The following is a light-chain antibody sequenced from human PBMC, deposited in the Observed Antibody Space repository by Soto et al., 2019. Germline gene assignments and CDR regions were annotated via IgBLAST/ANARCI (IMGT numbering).Light chain of an antibody. CDR2: SNN. V-gene: IGLV1-44*01. CDR1: RSNIGRNT. Sequence: QSVLTQPPSASGTPGQTVTISCSGVRSNIGRNTVNWFQHLPGTAPKLLTYSNNHRPSGVPDRFSGSKSGASASLAISGLTSEDEADYYCTTWDESLNDWVFGGGTKVTVL. CDR3: TTWDESLNDWV. J-gene: IGLJ3*02.